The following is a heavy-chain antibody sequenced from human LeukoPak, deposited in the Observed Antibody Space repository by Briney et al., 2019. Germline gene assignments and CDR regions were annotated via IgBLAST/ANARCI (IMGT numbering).Heavy chain of an antibody. D-gene: IGHD5-18*01. CDR1: GGTFSSYA. CDR2: IIPIFGTA. J-gene: IGHJ4*02. V-gene: IGHV1-69*13. CDR3: ASKRGYSYGLDY. Sequence: ASVMVSCKASGGTFSSYAISWVRQAPGQGLEWMGGIIPIFGTANYAQKFQGRVTITADESTSTAYMELSSLRSEDTAVYYCASKRGYSYGLDYWGQGTLVTVSS.